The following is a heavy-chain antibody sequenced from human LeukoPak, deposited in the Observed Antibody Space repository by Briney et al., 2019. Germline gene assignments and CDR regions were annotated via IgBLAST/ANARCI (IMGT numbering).Heavy chain of an antibody. CDR2: INYNGNII. J-gene: IGHJ4*02. CDR3: ARGWGGTYSIDY. CDR1: GFTFNDYG. Sequence: GGSLRLSCAASGFTFNDYGMSWVRHTPGKGLEWVSGINYNGNIIHYADSVQGRFTISRDNAKNSLSLQMSSLRAEDTALYYCARGWGGTYSIDYWGQGTPVTVTS. D-gene: IGHD1-26*01. V-gene: IGHV3-20*04.